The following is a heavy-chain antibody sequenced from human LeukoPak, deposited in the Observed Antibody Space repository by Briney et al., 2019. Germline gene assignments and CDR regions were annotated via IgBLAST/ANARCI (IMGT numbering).Heavy chain of an antibody. Sequence: PGGSLRLSCAASGFTFSSYSMNWVRQAPGKGLEWVSYISSSSNSAKYYADSVKGRFTVSRDNAKNSLYLQMNSLRAEDTAVYYCAKDQPTTSGYKYGYFDYWGQGTLVTVSS. D-gene: IGHD3-22*01. CDR1: GFTFSSYS. J-gene: IGHJ4*02. CDR3: AKDQPTTSGYKYGYFDY. CDR2: ISSSSNSAK. V-gene: IGHV3-48*01.